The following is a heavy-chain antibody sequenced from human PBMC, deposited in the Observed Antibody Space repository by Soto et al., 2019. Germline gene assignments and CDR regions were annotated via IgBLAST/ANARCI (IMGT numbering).Heavy chain of an antibody. CDR1: GFTPTTTP. Sequence: LRLSCAGSGFTPTTTPLSWVRQAPGKGLEWVGRIKSKTDGGTTDYAAPVKGRFTISRDDSKNTLYLQMNSLKTEDTAVYYCTTDNCSSTSCYHPGGMDVWGQGTTVTVSS. CDR2: IKSKTDGGTT. D-gene: IGHD2-2*01. CDR3: TTDNCSSTSCYHPGGMDV. V-gene: IGHV3-15*01. J-gene: IGHJ6*02.